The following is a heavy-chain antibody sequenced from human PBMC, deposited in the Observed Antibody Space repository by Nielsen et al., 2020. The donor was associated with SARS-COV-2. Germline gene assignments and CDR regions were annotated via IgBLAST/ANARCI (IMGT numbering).Heavy chain of an antibody. Sequence: ASVKVSCKASGYTFTSYYMHWVRQAPGKGLEWMGGFDPEDGETIYAQKFQGRVTMTEDTSTDTAYMELSSLRSEDTAVYYCATKGYCSGGSCYIWYYGMDVWGQGTTVTVSS. J-gene: IGHJ6*02. CDR2: FDPEDGET. CDR1: GYTFTSYY. CDR3: ATKGYCSGGSCYIWYYGMDV. V-gene: IGHV1-24*01. D-gene: IGHD2-15*01.